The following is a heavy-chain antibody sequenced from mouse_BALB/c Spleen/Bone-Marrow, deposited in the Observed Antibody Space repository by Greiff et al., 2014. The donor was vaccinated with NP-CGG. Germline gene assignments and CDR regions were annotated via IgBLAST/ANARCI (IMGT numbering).Heavy chain of an antibody. V-gene: IGHV2-9*02. CDR1: GFSLTSYG. J-gene: IGHJ1*01. Sequence: VKVVESGPGLVAPSQSLSITCTVSGFSLTSYGVHWVRQPPGKGLEWLGIVGAGGSTNYNSALMSRLSISKDNSKSQVFLKMNSLQTDDTAMYYCARDSYYYGSSLWYFDVWGAGTTVTVSS. CDR3: ARDSYYYGSSLWYFDV. CDR2: VGAGGST. D-gene: IGHD1-1*01.